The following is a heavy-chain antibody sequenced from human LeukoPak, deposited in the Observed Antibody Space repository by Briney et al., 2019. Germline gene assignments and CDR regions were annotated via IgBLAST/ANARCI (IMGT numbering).Heavy chain of an antibody. CDR3: AKERWLQFSWFDP. J-gene: IGHJ5*02. CDR2: INTDGSST. CDR1: GFTFSSYW. Sequence: GGSLRLSCAASGFTFSSYWMHWVRQAPGKGLVWVSRINTDGSSTSYADSVKGRFTISRDNAKNTLYLQMNSLRAEDTAVYYCAKERWLQFSWFDPWGQGTLVTVSS. V-gene: IGHV3-74*01. D-gene: IGHD5-24*01.